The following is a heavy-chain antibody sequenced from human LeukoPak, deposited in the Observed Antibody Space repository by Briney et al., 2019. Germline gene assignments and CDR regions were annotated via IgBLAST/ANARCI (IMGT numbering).Heavy chain of an antibody. CDR2: ISSSGSTI. CDR1: GFTFNNYA. Sequence: PGGSLRLSCAASGFTFNNYAMSWVRQAPGKGLEWVSYISSSGSTIYYADSVKGRFTISRDNAKNSLYLQMNSLRAEDTAVYYCARWYYYYGMDVWGQGTTVTVSS. CDR3: ARWYYYYGMDV. V-gene: IGHV3-48*03. J-gene: IGHJ6*02.